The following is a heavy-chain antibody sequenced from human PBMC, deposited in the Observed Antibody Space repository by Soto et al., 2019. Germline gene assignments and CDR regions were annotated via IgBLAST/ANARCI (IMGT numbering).Heavy chain of an antibody. CDR1: GFSLSTRDVG. V-gene: IGHV2-5*02. J-gene: IGHJ4*02. CDR3: AHCRGGVASF. Sequence: QITLNESGPTLVKPTQTLTLTCTFSGFSLSTRDVGVGWIRQPPGEALEWLGVVYWDDSKTYSPSLESRLTITKDTSKTQVVLRRTKMDPVDTATYYCAHCRGGVASFWGQGTLVTVSS. CDR2: VYWDDSK. D-gene: IGHD2-2*01.